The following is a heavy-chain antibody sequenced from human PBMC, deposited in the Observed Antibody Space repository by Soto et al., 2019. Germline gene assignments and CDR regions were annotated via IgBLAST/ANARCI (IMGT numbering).Heavy chain of an antibody. CDR3: ARGEDSSSWYYQFVY. J-gene: IGHJ4*02. CDR1: GYSFTSYW. CDR2: IYPGDSDT. Sequence: PGESLKISCKGSGYSFTSYWIGWVRQMPGKGLEWMGIIYPGDSDTRYSPSFQGQVTISADKSISTAYLQWSSLKASDTAMYYCARGEDSSSWYYQFVYWGQGTLVTVSS. V-gene: IGHV5-51*01. D-gene: IGHD6-13*01.